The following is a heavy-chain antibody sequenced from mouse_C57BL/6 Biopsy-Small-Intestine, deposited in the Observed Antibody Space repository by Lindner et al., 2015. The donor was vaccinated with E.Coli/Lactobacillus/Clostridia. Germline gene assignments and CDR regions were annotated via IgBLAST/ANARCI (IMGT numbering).Heavy chain of an antibody. J-gene: IGHJ2*01. D-gene: IGHD2-4*01. CDR3: VRYYDYDGYYFDY. V-gene: IGHV1-34*01. Sequence: VQLQESGPELVKPGASVKMSCKASGYTFADYHMHWVKQSHGKSPEWIGYIYPNNGGNGYNQKFKGKATLTADKSSNTAFMQLSSLTFEDSAVYFCVRYYDYDGYYFDYWGQGTTLTVSS. CDR2: IYPNNGGN. CDR1: GYTFADYH.